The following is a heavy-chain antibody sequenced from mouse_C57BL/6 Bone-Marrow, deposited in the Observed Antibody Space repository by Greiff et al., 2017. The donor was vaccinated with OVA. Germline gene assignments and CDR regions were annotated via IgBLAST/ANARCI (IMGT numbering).Heavy chain of an antibody. CDR1: GYAFTDYY. D-gene: IGHD1-1*01. CDR2: INPYNGGT. Sequence: SGPVLVKPGASVKMSCKASGYAFTDYYMNWVKQSHGKSLEWIGVINPYNGGTSYNQKFKGKATLTVDKSSSTAYMELNSLTSEDSAVYYCARSSYYYGSPWYFDVWGTGTTVTVSS. CDR3: ARSSYYYGSPWYFDV. J-gene: IGHJ1*03. V-gene: IGHV1-19*01.